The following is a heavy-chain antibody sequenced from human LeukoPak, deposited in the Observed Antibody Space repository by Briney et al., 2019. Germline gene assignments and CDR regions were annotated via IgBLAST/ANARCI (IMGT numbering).Heavy chain of an antibody. CDR2: IKQDGSEK. Sequence: GGALTLSCAASGFTFSNYWVSWVRQAPGKGLEWVANIKQDGSEKYYVDSVRGRFTISRDNAKSSLYLQMNSLRAEDTAMYYSVTVPQTTTITGYWGQGTLVTVSS. D-gene: IGHD5-24*01. CDR1: GFTFSNYW. V-gene: IGHV3-7*01. CDR3: VTVPQTTTITGY. J-gene: IGHJ4*02.